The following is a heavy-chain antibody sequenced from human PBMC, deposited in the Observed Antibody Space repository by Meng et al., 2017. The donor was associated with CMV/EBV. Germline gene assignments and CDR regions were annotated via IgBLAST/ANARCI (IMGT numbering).Heavy chain of an antibody. D-gene: IGHD5/OR15-5a*01. CDR1: GFTFSSYD. Sequence: GESLKISCAASGFTFSSYDMRWVRQATGKGLEWVSAIGTAGDTYYPGSVKGRFTISRENAKNSLYLQMNSLRAGDTAVYYCARVNHVSPLYGMDVWGQGTTVTVSS. J-gene: IGHJ6*02. CDR2: IGTAGDT. CDR3: ARVNHVSPLYGMDV. V-gene: IGHV3-13*01.